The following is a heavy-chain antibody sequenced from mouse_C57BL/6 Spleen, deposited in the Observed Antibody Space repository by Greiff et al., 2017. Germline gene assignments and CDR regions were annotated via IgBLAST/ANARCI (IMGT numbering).Heavy chain of an antibody. CDR1: GYTFTDYY. CDR3: ATTVVKWNCFDY. D-gene: IGHD1-1*01. CDR2: INHKNGGT. J-gene: IGHJ2*01. V-gene: IGHV1-26*01. Sequence: EVQLQQSGPELVKPGASVKISCKASGYTFTDYYMNWVKQSHGKSLEWIGDINHKNGGTSYNQKFKCKATLTLYKSPTTAYMELRSLTSEDSAVSYCATTVVKWNCFDYWGQGTTLTVSS.